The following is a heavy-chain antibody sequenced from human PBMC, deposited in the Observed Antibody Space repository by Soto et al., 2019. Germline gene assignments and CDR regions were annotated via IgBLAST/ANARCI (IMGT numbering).Heavy chain of an antibody. Sequence: GGSLRLSCVASGFTFDDYGLHWVRQTPEKGLEWVSSITWNSGSVFYADSVKGRFTISRDNAKNSLYLQMTGQRVKNTALNYWAKENRGYDNDAFNFWGQGTMVTVSS. CDR1: GFTFDDYG. J-gene: IGHJ3*01. V-gene: IGHV3-9*01. CDR2: ITWNSGSV. CDR3: AKENRGYDNDAFNF. D-gene: IGHD5-12*01.